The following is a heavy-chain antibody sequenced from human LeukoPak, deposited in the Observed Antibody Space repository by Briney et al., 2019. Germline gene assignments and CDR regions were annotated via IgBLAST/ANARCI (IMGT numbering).Heavy chain of an antibody. CDR3: AKDPTTYYYYYMDV. CDR1: GFTFSSCG. Sequence: GGSLRLSCAASGFTFSSCGMHWVRQAPGKGLEWVAFIRYDGSNKYSADSVKGRFTISRDNSKNTLYLQMNSLRAEDTAVYYCAKDPTTYYYYYMDVWGKGTTVTVSS. CDR2: IRYDGSNK. J-gene: IGHJ6*03. V-gene: IGHV3-30*02. D-gene: IGHD1-1*01.